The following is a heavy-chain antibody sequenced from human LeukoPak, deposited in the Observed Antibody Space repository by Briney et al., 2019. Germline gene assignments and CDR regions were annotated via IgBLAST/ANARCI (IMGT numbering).Heavy chain of an antibody. CDR2: INTNTGNP. CDR1: GYTFTSYA. V-gene: IGHV7-4-1*02. D-gene: IGHD1-14*01. J-gene: IGHJ3*02. CDR3: ARDLSPWETRNPDAFDI. Sequence: ASVKVSCKASGYTFTSYAMNWVRQAPGQGLEWMGWINTNTGNPTYAQGFTGRFVFSLDTSVSTAYLQISSLKAEDTAVYYCARDLSPWETRNPDAFDIWGQGTMVTVSS.